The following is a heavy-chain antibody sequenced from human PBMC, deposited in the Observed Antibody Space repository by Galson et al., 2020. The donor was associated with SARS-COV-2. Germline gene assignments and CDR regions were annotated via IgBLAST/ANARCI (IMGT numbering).Heavy chain of an antibody. CDR3: AKNPRGAVPGAWGPLDY. Sequence: GGSLRLSCAASGFKFTDYDINWVRQAPGKGLEWVSYISSDTSNIYYADSVKGRFTISRDNAKNTVHLQINSLRAEDTAVYYCAKNPRGAVPGAWGPLDYWGQGTLVTVSS. V-gene: IGHV3-48*04. J-gene: IGHJ4*02. CDR2: ISSDTSNI. CDR1: GFKFTDYD. D-gene: IGHD6-19*01.